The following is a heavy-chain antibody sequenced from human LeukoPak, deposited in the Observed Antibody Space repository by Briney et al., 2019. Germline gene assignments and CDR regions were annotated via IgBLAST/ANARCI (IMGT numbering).Heavy chain of an antibody. CDR2: IIPIFGTA. D-gene: IGHD4/OR15-4a*01. CDR1: GGTFISYA. V-gene: IGHV1-69*13. Sequence: GASVKVSCKASGGTFISYAISWVRQAPGQGLEWMGGIIPIFGTANYAQKFQGRVTITADESTSTAYMELSSLRSEDTAVYYCARGSAMVEGYNWFDPWGQGTLVTVSS. J-gene: IGHJ5*02. CDR3: ARGSAMVEGYNWFDP.